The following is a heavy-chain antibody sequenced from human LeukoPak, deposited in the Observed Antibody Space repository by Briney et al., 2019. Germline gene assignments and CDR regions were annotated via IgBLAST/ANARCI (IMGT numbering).Heavy chain of an antibody. V-gene: IGHV3-43*01. Sequence: PGGSLRLSCAASGFTFDDYTMHWVRQAPGKGLEWVSMITWDGGRTDYADSVKGRFTISRDNSGRSLILQMNTLRTGDTALYYCAKGSIVAAAPYYYAMDVWGQGTTVTVSS. J-gene: IGHJ6*02. D-gene: IGHD2-2*01. CDR3: AKGSIVAAAPYYYAMDV. CDR2: ITWDGGRT. CDR1: GFTFDDYT.